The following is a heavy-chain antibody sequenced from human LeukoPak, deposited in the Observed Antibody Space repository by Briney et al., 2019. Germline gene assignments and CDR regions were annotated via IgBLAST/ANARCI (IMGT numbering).Heavy chain of an antibody. D-gene: IGHD3-22*01. CDR2: LYSGGST. CDR1: GLTVSSNY. V-gene: IGHV3-66*04. J-gene: IGHJ4*02. CDR3: ARRTGYFEGSSYFSFDY. Sequence: AGGSLRLSCEVSGLTVSSNYMNWVPQAPGKGLEWVSVLYSGGSTYYADSVKGRFTISRDKAKNTLYLQMNSLRAEDTAVYYCARRTGYFEGSSYFSFDYWGQGTLVTVSS.